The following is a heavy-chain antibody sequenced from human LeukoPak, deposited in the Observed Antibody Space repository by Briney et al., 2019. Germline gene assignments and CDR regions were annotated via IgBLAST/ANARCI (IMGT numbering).Heavy chain of an antibody. CDR2: ISSSGSTR. CDR3: ARERNYIVFDY. J-gene: IGHJ4*02. Sequence: GGSLRLSCAASGFTFTTYEINWVRQAPGKGPEWVSYISSSGSTRYYADSVKGRFTISRDNAKNSLYLQMNSLRAEDTAVYYCARERNYIVFDYWGQGTLVTVSS. D-gene: IGHD1-7*01. V-gene: IGHV3-48*03. CDR1: GFTFTTYE.